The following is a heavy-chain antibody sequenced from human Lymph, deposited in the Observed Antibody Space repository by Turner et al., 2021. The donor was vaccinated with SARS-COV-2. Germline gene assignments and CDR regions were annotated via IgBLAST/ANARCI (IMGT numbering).Heavy chain of an antibody. V-gene: IGHV4-59*01. J-gene: IGHJ5*02. CDR2: IFYRGST. CDR3: ARQTVNNWVDP. D-gene: IGHD2-21*02. Sequence: QVQLQESDPSLVKPLETLSLTCTVSGGSMNNNYWSWIRQPPGKRLEWIGFIFYRGSTNYNPSLKSRVTISVDTSENQFSLKLTSVTAADTAIYYCARQTVNNWVDPWGQGTLVTVSS. CDR1: GGSMNNNY.